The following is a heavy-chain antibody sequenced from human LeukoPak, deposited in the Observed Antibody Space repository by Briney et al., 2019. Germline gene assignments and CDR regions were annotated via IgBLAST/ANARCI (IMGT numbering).Heavy chain of an antibody. J-gene: IGHJ4*02. CDR2: INGDGTST. CDR1: GFTFSTYW. CDR3: ARDQRYCSSSSCPWEPFDY. Sequence: PGGSLRLSCAASGFTFSTYWMHWVRHAPGKGLLWVSRINGDGTSTKYADSVKGRFTISRDNARHTLYLQMNSLRAEDTAVYYCARDQRYCSSSSCPWEPFDYWGQGTLVTVSS. V-gene: IGHV3-74*03. D-gene: IGHD2-2*01.